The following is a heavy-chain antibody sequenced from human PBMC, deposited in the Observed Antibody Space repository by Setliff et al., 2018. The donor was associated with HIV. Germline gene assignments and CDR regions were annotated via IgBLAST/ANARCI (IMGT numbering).Heavy chain of an antibody. V-gene: IGHV5-51*01. CDR1: GYTFTSYW. J-gene: IGHJ4*02. CDR2: IYPGDYDT. CDR3: ARRASKASLDY. Sequence: GESLKISCKGSGYTFTSYWIGWVRQMPGKGLEWMGIIYPGDYDTRYSPSFQGRVTISADKSSNTAYLQWSSLQASDTSMYYCARRASKASLDYWGQGTLVTVSS.